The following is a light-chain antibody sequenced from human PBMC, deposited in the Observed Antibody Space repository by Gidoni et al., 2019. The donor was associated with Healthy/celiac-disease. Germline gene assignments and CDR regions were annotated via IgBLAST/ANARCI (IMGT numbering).Light chain of an antibody. CDR2: DAS. Sequence: DIQMTQSPSSLSASVGDRVTITCQASQDISNYLNWYHQKPGKAPKLLIYDASNLETGVPSRFSGSGSGTDFTFTISSLQPEYIATYYCQQYDNLPLTFGGGTKVEIK. CDR1: QDISNY. V-gene: IGKV1-33*01. J-gene: IGKJ4*01. CDR3: QQYDNLPLT.